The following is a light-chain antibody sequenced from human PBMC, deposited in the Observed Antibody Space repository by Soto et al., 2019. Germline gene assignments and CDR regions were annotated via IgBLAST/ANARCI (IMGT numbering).Light chain of an antibody. J-gene: IGKJ1*01. CDR1: ETVYDRQ. CDR2: AIS. CDR3: HQHGNRPPWT. Sequence: EIVLTQSPATLSVSPGERATLSCRSSETVYDRQLAWYQQRAGQAPRLLIYAISTRAAGIPTRFSGSGSGTDFTLTISSLEPEDLAVYYCHQHGNRPPWTFGQGTKVDIK. V-gene: IGKV3D-20*02.